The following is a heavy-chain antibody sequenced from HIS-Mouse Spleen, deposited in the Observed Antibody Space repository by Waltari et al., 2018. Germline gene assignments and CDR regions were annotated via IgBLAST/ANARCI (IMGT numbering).Heavy chain of an antibody. D-gene: IGHD6-6*01. CDR3: ASHHIAALDY. J-gene: IGHJ4*02. CDR1: GSTLRSYA. V-gene: IGHV3-30-3*01. CDR2: ISYDGSNK. Sequence: QVQLAESGGGLVQPGRSLVLSCSAPGSTLRSYAMLWVRQAPGKGLEWVAVISYDGSNKYYADSVKGRFTISRDNSKNTLYLQMNSLRAEDTAVYYCASHHIAALDYWGQGTLVTVSS.